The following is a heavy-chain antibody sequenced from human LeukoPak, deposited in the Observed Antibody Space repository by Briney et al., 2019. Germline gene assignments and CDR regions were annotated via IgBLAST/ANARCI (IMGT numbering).Heavy chain of an antibody. D-gene: IGHD6-6*01. V-gene: IGHV4-38-2*02. J-gene: IGHJ4*02. Sequence: PSETLSLTCIVSGYSISSGYYWGWIRQPPGKGLEWIGSIYHSGSTYYNPSLKSRVTISVDTSKNQFSLKLSSVTAADTAVYYCARIAARVGIDYWGQGTLVIVSS. CDR3: ARIAARVGIDY. CDR2: IYHSGST. CDR1: GYSISSGYY.